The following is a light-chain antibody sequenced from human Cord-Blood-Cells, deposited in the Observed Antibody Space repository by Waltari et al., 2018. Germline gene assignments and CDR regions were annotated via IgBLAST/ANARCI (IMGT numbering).Light chain of an antibody. J-gene: IGKJ2*01. Sequence: DIQMTQSPSTLSASVGDRVTITCRASQSISSWFVWYQQKPGKAPKLLIYAASSLESGVRSMFGRWGSVTEFSLSLSSLPPDDFASYYRQQYNRYSVFGQGTKVEIK. V-gene: IGKV1-5*01. CDR1: QSISSW. CDR2: AAS. CDR3: QQYNRYSV.